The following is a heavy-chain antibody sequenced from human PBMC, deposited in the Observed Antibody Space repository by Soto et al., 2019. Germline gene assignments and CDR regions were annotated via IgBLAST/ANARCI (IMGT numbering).Heavy chain of an antibody. CDR1: GDTFNFYS. D-gene: IGHD1-1*01. J-gene: IGHJ5*02. V-gene: IGHV1-46*02. CDR3: DRDQSWHDLVWWFEP. Sequence: ASVKVSCKASGDTFNFYSISWVRQAPGQGLEWMGTIFPGGVNIAYAQKFQGRVTMTKDTSTSTVYMELNSLTSEDTAVYYCDRDQSWHDLVWWFEPWGQGTLVTVSS. CDR2: IFPGGVNI.